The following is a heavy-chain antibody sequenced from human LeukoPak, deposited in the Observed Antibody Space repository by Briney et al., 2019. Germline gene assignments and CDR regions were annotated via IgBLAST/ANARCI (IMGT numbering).Heavy chain of an antibody. J-gene: IGHJ4*02. CDR2: IYYSGST. V-gene: IGHV4-31*03. Sequence: PSETLSLTCTVSGGSISSGGYYWSWIRQHPGKGLEWIGYIYYSGSTYYNPSLKSRVTISVDTSKNQFSLKLSSVTAADTAVYYCARLGKYYHGSGSSLGQFDYWGQGTLVTVSS. CDR3: ARLGKYYHGSGSSLGQFDY. D-gene: IGHD3-10*01. CDR1: GGSISSGGYY.